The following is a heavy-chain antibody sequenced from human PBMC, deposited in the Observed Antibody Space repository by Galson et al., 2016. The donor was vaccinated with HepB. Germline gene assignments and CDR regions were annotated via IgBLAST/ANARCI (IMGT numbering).Heavy chain of an antibody. D-gene: IGHD3-3*01. CDR3: AKEPNDDFWSGHPFDY. V-gene: IGHV3-23*01. CDR1: GFTFSSYA. Sequence: SLRLSCAASGFTFSSYALSWVRQAPGKGLEWVAVISGIGGTTSYADSVKGRFTISRDNSKHALYLQMNSLRAEDTAVYYCAKEPNDDFWSGHPFDYWGQGTLVTVSS. CDR2: ISGIGGTT. J-gene: IGHJ4*02.